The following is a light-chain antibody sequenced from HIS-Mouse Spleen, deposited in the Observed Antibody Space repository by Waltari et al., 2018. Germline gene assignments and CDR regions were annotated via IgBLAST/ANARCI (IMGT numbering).Light chain of an antibody. CDR2: QDS. J-gene: IGLJ2*01. Sequence: SYELTQPPSGSVSPGQTASITCSGDKLGDKYACWYQQKPGQSPVLVIYQDSKRPSGIPERFSGSNSGNTATLTISGTQAMDEADYYCQAWDSSYSVFGGGTKLTVL. CDR3: QAWDSSYSV. V-gene: IGLV3-1*01. CDR1: KLGDKY.